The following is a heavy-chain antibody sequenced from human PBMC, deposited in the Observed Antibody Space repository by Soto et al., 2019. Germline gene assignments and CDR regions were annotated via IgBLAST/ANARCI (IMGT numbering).Heavy chain of an antibody. CDR1: GYTFTNYG. Sequence: SVKVSCKASGYTFTNYGISWVRQAPGQGLEWMGGIIPVFVTAHYAQKFQGRVTMTEDTSTDTAYMELSSLRSEDTAVYYCATAPLQWLPREWGQGTLVTVSS. J-gene: IGHJ4*02. D-gene: IGHD6-19*01. V-gene: IGHV1-69*06. CDR3: ATAPLQWLPRE. CDR2: IIPVFVTA.